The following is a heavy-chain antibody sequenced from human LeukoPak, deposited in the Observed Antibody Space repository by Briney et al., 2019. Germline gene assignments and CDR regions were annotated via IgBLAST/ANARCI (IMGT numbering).Heavy chain of an antibody. CDR2: IYYSGST. D-gene: IGHD4-17*01. CDR3: ARAGPPDDYGDYFDY. J-gene: IGHJ4*02. V-gene: IGHV4-61*08. Sequence: SETRSLTCTVSGGSISSGGYYWSWIRQPPGKGLEWIGYIYYSGSTNYNPSLKSRVTISVDTSKNQLSLTLSSVTAADTAVYYCARAGPPDDYGDYFDYWGQGTLVTVSS. CDR1: GGSISSGGYY.